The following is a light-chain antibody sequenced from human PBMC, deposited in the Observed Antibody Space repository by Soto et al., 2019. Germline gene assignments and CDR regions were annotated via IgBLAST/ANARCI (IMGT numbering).Light chain of an antibody. V-gene: IGKV3-20*01. CDR1: QTVSSRY. J-gene: IGKJ2*01. CDR2: GAS. Sequence: EIVLTQSPGTLSLSPGERATLSCRASQTVSSRYLAWYQQKPGQAPRLLMYGASNRATGIPDRFSGSGSGTDFPLTISRLEPEDFAVYFCRQYGRSPPFTFGQGTKVEI. CDR3: RQYGRSPPFT.